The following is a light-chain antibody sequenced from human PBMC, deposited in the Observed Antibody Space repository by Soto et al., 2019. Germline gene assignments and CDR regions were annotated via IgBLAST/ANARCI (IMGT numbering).Light chain of an antibody. CDR3: SSYTSSSTLYVV. Sequence: QSVLTQPPSVSGAPGQRVTIACTGSNSNIGAGYDVHWYRHFPGAAPKLLLSGNSHRPSGVPDRFSGSKSGTSASLAITGLQAEDEADYYCSSYTSSSTLYVVFGGGTKLTVL. J-gene: IGLJ2*01. CDR2: GNS. V-gene: IGLV1-40*01. CDR1: NSNIGAGYD.